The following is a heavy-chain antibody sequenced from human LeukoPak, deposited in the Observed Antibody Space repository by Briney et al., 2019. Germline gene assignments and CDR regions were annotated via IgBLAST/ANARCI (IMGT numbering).Heavy chain of an antibody. J-gene: IGHJ4*02. D-gene: IGHD1-26*01. CDR2: FNTNTGNP. V-gene: IGHV7-4-1*02. CDR1: GYTFTNYA. Sequence: ASVKVSCTASGYTFTNYAMNWVRQAPGQGLEWMGWFNTNTGNPTYAQGFTGRFVFSLDTSVTTAYLQISSLKAEDSAVYYWGRWGRGSHDYWGQGTLVTVSS. CDR3: GRWGRGSHDY.